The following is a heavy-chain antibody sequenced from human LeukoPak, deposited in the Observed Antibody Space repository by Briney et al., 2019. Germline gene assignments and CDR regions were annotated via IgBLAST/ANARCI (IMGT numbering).Heavy chain of an antibody. J-gene: IGHJ3*02. D-gene: IGHD3-10*01. CDR1: GFTFSGYW. CDR2: INSDGSST. Sequence: PGGSLRLSCAASGFTFSGYWMHWVRHAPGKGLVWVSRINSDGSSTSYADSVKGRFTISRDNAKNTLYLQMNSLRAEDTAVYYCARGGSYSHNAFDIWGQGTMVTVSS. V-gene: IGHV3-74*01. CDR3: ARGGSYSHNAFDI.